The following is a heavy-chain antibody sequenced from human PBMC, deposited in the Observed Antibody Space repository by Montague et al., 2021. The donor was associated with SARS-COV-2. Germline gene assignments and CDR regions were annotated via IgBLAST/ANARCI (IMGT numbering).Heavy chain of an antibody. CDR1: GGSIRTSDYY. CDR3: VSPSMILVL. Sequence: SETLSLTCSVSGGSIRTSDYYWGWIRQPPGMGLEWIGTIDYSGYTYSNPSLKSRVTISLDTYKNQFYLRLISVTAADTAVYYCVSPSMILVLWGQGTLVTVSS. J-gene: IGHJ4*02. CDR2: IDYSGYT. V-gene: IGHV4-39*01. D-gene: IGHD3-22*01.